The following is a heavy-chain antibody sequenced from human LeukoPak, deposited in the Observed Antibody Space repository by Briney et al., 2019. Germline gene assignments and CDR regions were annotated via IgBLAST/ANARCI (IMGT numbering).Heavy chain of an antibody. CDR3: ARDAWFGAGRTFAY. J-gene: IGHJ4*02. D-gene: IGHD3-10*01. V-gene: IGHV4-4*07. Sequence: SETLSLTCTVSGGSISSYYWSWIRQPSGKGLEWIGRIYTSGSTNYIPSLKSRLTISVDTSKNQFSLRLSSVTAADTAVYYCARDAWFGAGRTFAYWGQGTLVTVSS. CDR2: IYTSGST. CDR1: GGSISSYY.